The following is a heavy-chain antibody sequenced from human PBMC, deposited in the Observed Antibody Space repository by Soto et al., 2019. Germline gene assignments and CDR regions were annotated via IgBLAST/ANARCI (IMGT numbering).Heavy chain of an antibody. V-gene: IGHV1-2*04. CDR2: INPKSGGT. J-gene: IGHJ4*02. CDR3: ARGGTTMIVVVIPY. D-gene: IGHD3-22*01. Sequence: ASVKVSCKASGYSFTDYHIHWVRQAPGQGLEWLGRINPKSGGTSTAQKFQGWVTMTRDTSISTAYMELSRLRSDDTAVYYCARGGTTMIVVVIPYWGQGTLVTVSS. CDR1: GYSFTDYH.